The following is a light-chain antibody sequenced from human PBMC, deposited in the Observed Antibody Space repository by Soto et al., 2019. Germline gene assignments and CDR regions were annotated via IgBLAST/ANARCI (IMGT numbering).Light chain of an antibody. CDR2: EVS. Sequence: DVVMTQTPLSLSVAPGQPASISCKSSQSLLHITGETFLFWYLQKPGQSPQLLIYEVSTRVSGVPDRFSGSGLGTDFTLEISRVETDDVGIYYCMQCTQLPPTCGQETGLGIE. CDR1: QSLLHITGETF. V-gene: IGKV2-29*03. J-gene: IGKJ5*01. CDR3: MQCTQLPPT.